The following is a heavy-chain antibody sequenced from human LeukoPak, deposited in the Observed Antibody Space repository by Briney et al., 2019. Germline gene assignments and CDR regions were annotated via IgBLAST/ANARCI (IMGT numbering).Heavy chain of an antibody. D-gene: IGHD6-13*01. CDR1: GFTFSDYY. CDR2: ISSSGRI. Sequence: GGSLRLSCAASGFTFSDYYMTWIRQAPGKGLEWISYISSSGRIYYADSVKGRFTISRDNAKNSLYLQMNSLRAEDTAVYYCARSIAAAGPFDYWGQGTLVTVSS. J-gene: IGHJ4*02. V-gene: IGHV3-11*04. CDR3: ARSIAAAGPFDY.